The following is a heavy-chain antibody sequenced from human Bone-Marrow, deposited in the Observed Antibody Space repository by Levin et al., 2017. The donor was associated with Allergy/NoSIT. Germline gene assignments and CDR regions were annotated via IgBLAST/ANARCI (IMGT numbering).Heavy chain of an antibody. CDR2: INTAKGDT. CDR3: ARETVVWYSSSSAAVEY. J-gene: IGHJ4*02. V-gene: IGHV1-3*04. Sequence: ASVKVSCKASGYTFTTYALHWVRQAPGQGLEWVGWINTAKGDTKYSQKFQGRVTITRDTSANTVYMELSSLRSEDTAVYYCARETVVWYSSSSAAVEYWGQGTLVTVSS. D-gene: IGHD6-6*01. CDR1: GYTFTTYA.